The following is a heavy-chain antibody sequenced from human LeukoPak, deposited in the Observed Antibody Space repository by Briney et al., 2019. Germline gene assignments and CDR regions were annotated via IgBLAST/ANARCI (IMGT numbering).Heavy chain of an antibody. CDR2: ISSSGSTI. D-gene: IGHD4-17*01. V-gene: IGHV3-11*01. CDR1: GFTFSDYY. CDR3: ARVPTPFFYYYMDV. Sequence: GGSLRLSCAASGFTFSDYYMSWIRQAPGKGLEWVSYISSSGSTIYYADSVKGRFTISRDNAKNSLFLQMNSLRAEDTALYYCARVPTPFFYYYMDVWGKGTTLTVSS. J-gene: IGHJ6*03.